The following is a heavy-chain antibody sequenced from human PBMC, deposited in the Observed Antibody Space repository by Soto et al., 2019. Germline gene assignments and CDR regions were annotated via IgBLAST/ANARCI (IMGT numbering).Heavy chain of an antibody. CDR2: IYGSGRGI. CDR3: AKDAVYNDGLWLMDH. J-gene: IGHJ4*02. V-gene: IGHV3-23*05. CDR1: GLPPGIFA. D-gene: IGHD2-21*01. Sequence: AGGSQSLSCTASGLPPGIFAMMLVRQAPGKGLECVAGIYGSGRGIEYADSVKGRFTISRDNSRNTVYLQMTDLRADDTAVYYCAKDAVYNDGLWLMDHWGQGTHVTGSS.